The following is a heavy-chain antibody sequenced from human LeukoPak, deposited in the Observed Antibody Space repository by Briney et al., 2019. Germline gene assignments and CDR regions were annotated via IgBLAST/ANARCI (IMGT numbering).Heavy chain of an antibody. CDR3: ARQMAVAGTLYYYYYGMDV. D-gene: IGHD6-19*01. J-gene: IGHJ6*02. V-gene: IGHV4-61*08. CDR2: IYYSGST. Sequence: SETLSLTCTVSGGSISSGGYYWSWIRQHPGKGLEWIGYIYYSGSTNYNPSLKSRVTISVDTSKNQFSLKLSSVTAADTAVYYCARQMAVAGTLYYYYYGMDVWGQGTTVTVSS. CDR1: GGSISSGGYY.